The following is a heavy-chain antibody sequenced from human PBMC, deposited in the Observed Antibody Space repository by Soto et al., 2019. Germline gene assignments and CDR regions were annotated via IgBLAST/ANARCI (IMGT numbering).Heavy chain of an antibody. V-gene: IGHV3-30-3*01. CDR1: GFTFSSYP. J-gene: IGHJ4*02. CDR3: TRGPITQTSFIDH. CDR2: ISYDGGNQ. D-gene: IGHD1-20*01. Sequence: VGSLRLSCEASGFTFSSYPMHWVRQAPGKGLEWVTVISYDGGNQYYADSVKGRFTISRDNSKDTLYLQMHSLRSDDTAVYFCTRGPITQTSFIDHWGQGTLVTVSS.